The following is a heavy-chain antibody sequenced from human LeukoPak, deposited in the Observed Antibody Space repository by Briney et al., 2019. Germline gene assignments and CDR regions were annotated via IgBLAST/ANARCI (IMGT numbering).Heavy chain of an antibody. CDR3: ARERGIVVVVAATFFDY. CDR1: GFTFSSYA. J-gene: IGHJ4*02. V-gene: IGHV3-23*01. D-gene: IGHD2-15*01. Sequence: GGSLRLSCAASGFTFSSYAMSWVRQAPGKGLEWVSAISGSGGSTYYADSVKGRFTISRDNSKNTLYLQMNSLRAEDTAVYYCARERGIVVVVAATFFDYWGQGTLVTVSS. CDR2: ISGSGGST.